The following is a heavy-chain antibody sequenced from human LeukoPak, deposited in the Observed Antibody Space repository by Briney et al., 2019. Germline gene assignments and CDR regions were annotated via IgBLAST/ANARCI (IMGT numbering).Heavy chain of an antibody. CDR3: ARGVAPADY. V-gene: IGHV4-38-2*01. D-gene: IGHD2-2*01. J-gene: IGHJ4*02. Sequence: SETLSLTCAVSGYSISSCYYWGWIRPPPGKGLEWIGSIYHSGSTYYNPSLKSRVTISVDTSKNQFSLKLSSVTAADTAVYYCARGVAPADYWGQGTLVTVSS. CDR2: IYHSGST. CDR1: GYSISSCYY.